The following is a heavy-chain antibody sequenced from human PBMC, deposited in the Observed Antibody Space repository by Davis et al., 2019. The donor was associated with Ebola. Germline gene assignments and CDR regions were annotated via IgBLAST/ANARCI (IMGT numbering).Heavy chain of an antibody. V-gene: IGHV3-53*01. Sequence: GESLKISCAASGFSVSTKYMNWVRPAPGKGLQWVSIMYSGGTTYYADSVKGRFTISRDSSKNTVYLQMNNLRAEDTAVYYCARGDFYYGVDVWGQGTTVTVSS. CDR3: ARGDFYYGVDV. J-gene: IGHJ6*02. CDR1: GFSVSTKY. CDR2: MYSGGTT.